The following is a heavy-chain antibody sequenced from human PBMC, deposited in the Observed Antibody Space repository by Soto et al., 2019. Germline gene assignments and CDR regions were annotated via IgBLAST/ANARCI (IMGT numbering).Heavy chain of an antibody. Sequence: QVQLQESGPGLVKPSQTLSLTCTVSGVSISRGGYYWNWIRQYPGKGMEWIGYIYYSGSNYYNPSLRSRITISVETSKNQFSAKLRSVTAADTAGYYCARWTKVTTRFDPWGQGTLVTVSS. CDR2: IYYSGSN. CDR3: ARWTKVTTRFDP. CDR1: GVSISRGGYY. D-gene: IGHD4-17*01. V-gene: IGHV4-31*03. J-gene: IGHJ5*02.